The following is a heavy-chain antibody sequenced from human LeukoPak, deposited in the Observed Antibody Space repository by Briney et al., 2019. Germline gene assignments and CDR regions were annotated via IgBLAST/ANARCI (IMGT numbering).Heavy chain of an antibody. D-gene: IGHD3-22*01. V-gene: IGHV1-18*01. CDR3: ARGPRYSYDSSILLFDY. CDR2: ISAYNGNT. Sequence: ASVKVSCKASGYTFSDYGASWVRQAPGQGLEWMGRISAYNGNTNYLQKFQGRVTMTTDTSTATAYMELRSLRPSDTAVYFCARGPRYSYDSSILLFDYWGQGTLVTVSS. CDR1: GYTFSDYG. J-gene: IGHJ4*02.